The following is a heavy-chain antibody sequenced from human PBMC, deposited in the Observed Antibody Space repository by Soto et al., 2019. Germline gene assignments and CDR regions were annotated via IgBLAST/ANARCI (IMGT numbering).Heavy chain of an antibody. CDR1: GYTFTGYY. J-gene: IGHJ4*02. D-gene: IGHD6-6*01. V-gene: IGHV1-2*02. Sequence: ASVKVSCKASGYTFTGYYIHWVRQAPGQGLEWMGWFNPNSGDTKYAQKFQGRVTMTRDTSISTAYMEINSLTSGDTAVYFCARSLSTIGARPDYWGQGTLVTVS. CDR2: FNPNSGDT. CDR3: ARSLSTIGARPDY.